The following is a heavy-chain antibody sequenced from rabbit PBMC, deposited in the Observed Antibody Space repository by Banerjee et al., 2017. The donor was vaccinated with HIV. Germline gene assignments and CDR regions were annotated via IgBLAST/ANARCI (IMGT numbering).Heavy chain of an antibody. J-gene: IGHJ2*01. V-gene: IGHV1S45*01. CDR3: TRLDFGRYACRS. Sequence: GGLVRPEGSLKLSCKASGFSFSNKAVMCWVRQAPGKGLEWIACINVVTGKAVYASWAKGRFTFSKTSSTTVTLQMTSLSNENTASYFSTRLDFGRYACRSRGPGTLVTVS. D-gene: IGHD4-2*01. CDR1: GFSFSNKAV. CDR2: INVVTGKA.